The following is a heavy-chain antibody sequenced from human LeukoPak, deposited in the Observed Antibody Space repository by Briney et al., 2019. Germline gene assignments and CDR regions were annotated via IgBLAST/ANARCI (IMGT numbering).Heavy chain of an antibody. J-gene: IGHJ4*02. CDR3: ARGPLIAAAGTW. Sequence: GGSLRLSCAASGFTFSSYSMNWVRQAPGKGLEWVSSISSSSSYIYYADSVKGRFTISRDNAKNSLYLQMNSLRAEDTAVYYCARGPLIAAAGTWWGQGTLVTVSS. CDR2: ISSSSSYI. D-gene: IGHD6-13*01. V-gene: IGHV3-21*01. CDR1: GFTFSSYS.